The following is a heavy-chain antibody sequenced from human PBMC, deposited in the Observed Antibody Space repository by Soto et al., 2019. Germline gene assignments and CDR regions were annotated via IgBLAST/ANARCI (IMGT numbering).Heavy chain of an antibody. J-gene: IGHJ5*02. CDR2: MNPNSGNT. Sequence: ASVKVSCKASGYTFTSYDINWLRQATGQGLEWMGWMNPNSGNTGYAQKFQGRVTMTRNTSISTAYMELSSLRSEDTAVYYCARIMYYYDSSGENWFDPWGQGTLVTVP. CDR3: ARIMYYYDSSGENWFDP. V-gene: IGHV1-8*01. CDR1: GYTFTSYD. D-gene: IGHD3-22*01.